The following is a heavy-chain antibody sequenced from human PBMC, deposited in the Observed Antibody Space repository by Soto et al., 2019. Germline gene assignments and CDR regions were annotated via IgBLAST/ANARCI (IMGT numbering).Heavy chain of an antibody. CDR3: ARAPPYYYGSGESVMDV. V-gene: IGHV5-51*01. J-gene: IGHJ6*02. CDR2: IYPSYSDT. CDR1: VCSFTSYW. Sequence: GESLKISCKGSVCSFTSYWIGWVRQMPGKGLEWMGIIYPSYSDTRYSSSFQGQVTISADKSNSTAYLQKSRLNAADTARYYCARAPPYYYGSGESVMDVWGQGTTVTVSS. D-gene: IGHD3-10*01.